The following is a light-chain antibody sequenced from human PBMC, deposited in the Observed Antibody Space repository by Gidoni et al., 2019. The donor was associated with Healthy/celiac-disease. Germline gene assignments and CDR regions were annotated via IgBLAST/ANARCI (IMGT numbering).Light chain of an antibody. CDR3: QQRSNWPIT. V-gene: IGKV3-11*01. CDR1: QSVSSY. Sequence: PATLSWSPGERATLSCRASQSVSSYLAWYQQKPGQAPRLLIYDASNRATGIPARFSGSGSGTDFILTISSLEPEDFAVYYCQQRSNWPITFGQGTRLEIK. J-gene: IGKJ5*01. CDR2: DAS.